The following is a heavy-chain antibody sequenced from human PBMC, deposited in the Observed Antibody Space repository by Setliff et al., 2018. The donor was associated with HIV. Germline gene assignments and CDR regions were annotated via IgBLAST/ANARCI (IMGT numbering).Heavy chain of an antibody. D-gene: IGHD1-26*01. CDR1: GYTFTSYA. J-gene: IGHJ4*02. Sequence: ASVKVSCKASGYTFTSYAMHWVRQAPGQSLEWMGWISAYNGNTNYAQKLQGRVTMTTDTSTSTAYMELRSLRSDDTAVYYCARGSWELENDYWGQGTLVTVSS. CDR3: ARGSWELENDY. V-gene: IGHV1-18*01. CDR2: ISAYNGNT.